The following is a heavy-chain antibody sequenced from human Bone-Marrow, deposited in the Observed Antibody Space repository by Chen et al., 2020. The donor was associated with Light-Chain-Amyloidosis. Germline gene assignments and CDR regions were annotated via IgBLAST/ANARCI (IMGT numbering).Heavy chain of an antibody. J-gene: IGHJ4*02. D-gene: IGHD6-6*01. CDR2: INHSGST. CDR1: GGSFSGYY. CDR3: ARGLFRIAARFDY. Sequence: QVQLQQWGAGLLKPSETLSLTRAVYGGSFSGYYWSWIRQPPGKGLEWIGEINHSGSTNYNPSLKSRVTISVDTSKNQFSLELSSVTAADTAVYYCARGLFRIAARFDYWGQGTLVTVSS. V-gene: IGHV4-34*01.